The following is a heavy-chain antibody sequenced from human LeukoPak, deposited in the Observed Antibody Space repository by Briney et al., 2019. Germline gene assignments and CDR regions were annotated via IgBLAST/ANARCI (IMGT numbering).Heavy chain of an antibody. Sequence: GGSLRLSCAASGFTFSSYSMNWVRQAPGKGLEWVSYISSSSSSTIYYAYSVKGRFTISRDNSKNTLYLQLNSLRAEDTAVYYCAKGVGWELLRPFDSWGQGTLVTVSS. V-gene: IGHV3-48*04. J-gene: IGHJ4*02. CDR3: AKGVGWELLRPFDS. CDR1: GFTFSSYS. D-gene: IGHD1-26*01. CDR2: ISSSSSSTI.